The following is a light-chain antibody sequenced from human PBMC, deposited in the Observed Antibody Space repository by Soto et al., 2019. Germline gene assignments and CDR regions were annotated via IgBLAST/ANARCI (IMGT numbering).Light chain of an antibody. V-gene: IGKV4-1*01. J-gene: IGKJ1*01. CDR3: QHYNSYSEA. Sequence: DIVMTQSPDSLAVSLGERATINCKSSQSVLYSSNNKNHLAWYQQKPGKAPKLLIYKASTLKSGVPSRFSGSGSGTEFTLTISSLQPDDFATYYCQHYNSYSEAFGQGTKVELK. CDR1: QSVLYSSNNKNH. CDR2: KAS.